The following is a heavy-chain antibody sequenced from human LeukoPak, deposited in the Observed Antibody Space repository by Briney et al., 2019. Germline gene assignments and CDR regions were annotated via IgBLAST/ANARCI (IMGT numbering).Heavy chain of an antibody. V-gene: IGHV4-34*01. CDR3: ARGGHYSDAFDI. Sequence: SETLSLTCAVYGGSFSGYYWSWIRQPPGKGLEWIGEINHSGSTNYNPSLKSRVTISVDTSKSQFSLKLSSVTAADTAVYYCARGGHYSDAFDIWGQGTMVTVSS. D-gene: IGHD3-10*01. J-gene: IGHJ3*02. CDR1: GGSFSGYY. CDR2: INHSGST.